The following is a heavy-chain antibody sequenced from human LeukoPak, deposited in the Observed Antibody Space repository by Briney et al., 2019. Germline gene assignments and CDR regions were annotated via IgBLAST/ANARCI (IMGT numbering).Heavy chain of an antibody. Sequence: ASVKVSCKASGYTFTSYYMHWVRQAPGQGLEWMGIINPSGGSTSYAQKFQGRVTMTRDTSTSTVYMELSSLRSEDTAVYYCARDGRFQKNYYYYYGMDVWGQGTTVTVSS. V-gene: IGHV1-46*01. CDR2: INPSGGST. D-gene: IGHD3-3*01. CDR3: ARDGRFQKNYYYYYGMDV. CDR1: GYTFTSYY. J-gene: IGHJ6*02.